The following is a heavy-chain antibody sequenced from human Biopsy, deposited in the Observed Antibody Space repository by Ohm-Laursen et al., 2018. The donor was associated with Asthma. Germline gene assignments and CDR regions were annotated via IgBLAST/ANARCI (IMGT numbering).Heavy chain of an antibody. V-gene: IGHV3-23*01. CDR2: ISASGNST. Sequence: SLRLSCSASGFVFSQSGMHWVRQAPGKGPERVSTISASGNSTYYGDSVKGRFTISRDKSENTLYLQMNSLTAEDTAVYYCATLRVYCRGANCFFFNYWGQGTLVTVSS. J-gene: IGHJ4*02. D-gene: IGHD2-2*01. CDR1: GFVFSQSG. CDR3: ATLRVYCRGANCFFFNY.